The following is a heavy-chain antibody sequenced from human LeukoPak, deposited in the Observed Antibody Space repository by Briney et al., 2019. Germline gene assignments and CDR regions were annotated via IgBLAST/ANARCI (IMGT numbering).Heavy chain of an antibody. V-gene: IGHV1-69*13. Sequence: SVNVSCKASGGTFSSYAISWVRQAPGQGLEWMGGIIPIFGTANYAKKFQGRVTITADESTSTAYMELSSLRSEDTAVYYCAREAPDELYGPWGQGTLVTVSS. CDR2: IIPIFGTA. CDR1: GGTFSSYA. CDR3: AREAPDELYGP. J-gene: IGHJ5*02. D-gene: IGHD2-8*01.